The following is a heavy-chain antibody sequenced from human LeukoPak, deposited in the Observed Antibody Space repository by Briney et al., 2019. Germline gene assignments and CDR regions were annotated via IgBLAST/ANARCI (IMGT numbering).Heavy chain of an antibody. CDR2: IYYSGST. CDR1: GGSISSGDYY. J-gene: IGHJ4*02. V-gene: IGHV4-30-4*01. D-gene: IGHD3-22*01. Sequence: PSETLSLTCTVSGGSISSGDYYWSWIRQPPGKGLEWIGYIYYSGSTYYNPSLKSRVTISVDTSKNQFSLKLSSVTAADTAEYYCAREGGYYDSSGYYSLALGYWGQGTLVTVSS. CDR3: AREGGYYDSSGYYSLALGY.